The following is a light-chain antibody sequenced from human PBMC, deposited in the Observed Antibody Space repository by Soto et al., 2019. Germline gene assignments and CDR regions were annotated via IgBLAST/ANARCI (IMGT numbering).Light chain of an antibody. Sequence: EIVLTQSPATLSLSPGERATLSCRASQSVNSHLGWYQQQPGQAPRLLIYDASNRATGIPARFSGSGSGTDFTLTISNLEPDDFATYYCQQYRNFWTFGQGTKVDI. V-gene: IGKV3-11*01. CDR3: QQYRNFWT. J-gene: IGKJ1*01. CDR2: DAS. CDR1: QSVNSH.